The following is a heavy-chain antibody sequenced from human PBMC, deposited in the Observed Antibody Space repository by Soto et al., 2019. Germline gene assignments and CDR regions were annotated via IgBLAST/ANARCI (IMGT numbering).Heavy chain of an antibody. Sequence: QVHVVESGGGVVHPGRSLRLSCAVSGFTFSDYAMHWVRQAPGKGLEWVAAISYDGGSTYYADSVKGRFTFSRDNSNYMLYLQMNSLRPEDTALYSCVRGSEYRMLNYGMDVWGQGTTVIVSS. CDR2: ISYDGGST. D-gene: IGHD2-2*02. CDR1: GFTFSDYA. V-gene: IGHV3-30-3*01. J-gene: IGHJ6*02. CDR3: VRGSEYRMLNYGMDV.